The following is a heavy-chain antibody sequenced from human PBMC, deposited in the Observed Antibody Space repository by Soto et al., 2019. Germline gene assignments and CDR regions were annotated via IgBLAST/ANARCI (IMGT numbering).Heavy chain of an antibody. D-gene: IGHD1-26*01. Sequence: QVQLVQSGAEVKKPGASVTVSCKASGYTFSNYALSWVRQAPGQGLEWMGWISANNGKTNYAQKFQGRITMTTDTSTNTAYMELRSLRSDDTAVYYCARESGPSDHWGQGTLVTVSS. J-gene: IGHJ4*02. CDR2: ISANNGKT. V-gene: IGHV1-18*01. CDR3: ARESGPSDH. CDR1: GYTFSNYA.